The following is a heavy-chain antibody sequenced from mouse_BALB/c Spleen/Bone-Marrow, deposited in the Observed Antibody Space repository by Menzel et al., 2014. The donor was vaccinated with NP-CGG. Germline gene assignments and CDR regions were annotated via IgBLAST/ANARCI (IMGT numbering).Heavy chain of an antibody. J-gene: IGHJ3*01. CDR2: IDPANGNT. D-gene: IGHD1-1*01. CDR1: GFNIKDTY. V-gene: IGHV14-3*02. CDR3: ASDYDGSSAFAY. Sequence: EVQLQQSGAELVKPGASVKLSCTASGFNIKDTYMHWVKQRPEQGLEWIGRIDPANGNTKYDPKFQGKATITADTSSNTAYLQLSSLTSEDTAVYYCASDYDGSSAFAYWGQGTMVTVSA.